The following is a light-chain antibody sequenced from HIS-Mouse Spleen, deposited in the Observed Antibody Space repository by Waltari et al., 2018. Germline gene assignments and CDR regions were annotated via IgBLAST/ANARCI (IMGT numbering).Light chain of an antibody. J-gene: IGLJ2*01. V-gene: IGLV2-8*01. Sequence: QSALTQPPSASGSPGQSVTISCPGTSSDVGGYNYVYWYQQHPGKAPKLIICEVSKRPSGVPDRFSGSKSGNTASLTVSGLQAEDEADYYCSSYAGSNNLVFGGGTKLTVL. CDR1: SSDVGGYNY. CDR3: SSYAGSNNLV. CDR2: EVS.